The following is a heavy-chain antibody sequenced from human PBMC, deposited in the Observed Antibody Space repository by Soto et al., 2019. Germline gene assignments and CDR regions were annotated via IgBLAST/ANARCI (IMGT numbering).Heavy chain of an antibody. CDR3: AHRLPDYYDSSGYYDYYVDY. Sequence: QITLKESGPTLVKPTQTLTLTCTFSGFSLSTSGVGVGWIRQPPGKALEWLALIYWNDDKRYSPSLKTRLTSTKHTSKNQVVITMTNMDPVVTAIYYCAHRLPDYYDSSGYYDYYVDYWGQGTLVTV. CDR1: GFSLSTSGVG. CDR2: IYWNDDK. J-gene: IGHJ4*02. D-gene: IGHD3-22*01. V-gene: IGHV2-5*01.